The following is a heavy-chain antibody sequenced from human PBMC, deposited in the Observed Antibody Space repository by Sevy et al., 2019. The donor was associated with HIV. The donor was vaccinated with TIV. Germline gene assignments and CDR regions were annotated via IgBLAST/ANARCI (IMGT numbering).Heavy chain of an antibody. CDR2: ISGSGGRT. CDR1: GFTFSSYA. D-gene: IGHD3-22*01. J-gene: IGHJ4*02. CDR3: AKDPSYYDSSGYAGY. Sequence: GGSLRLSCAASGFTFSSYAMSWVRQAPGKGLEWVSAISGSGGRTYYADSVKGRFTISRDNSKNTLYLQMNSLRAEDKAVYYCAKDPSYYDSSGYAGYWGQGTLVTVSS. V-gene: IGHV3-23*01.